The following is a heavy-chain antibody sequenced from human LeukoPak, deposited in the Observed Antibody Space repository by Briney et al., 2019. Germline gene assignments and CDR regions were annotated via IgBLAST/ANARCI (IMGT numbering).Heavy chain of an antibody. CDR2: ISGSGGST. Sequence: GGSLRLSCAASGFTFSSYAMSWVRQAPGKGLEWVSAISGSGGSTYYADSVKGRFTISRDNSKNTLYLRMNSLRAEDTAVYYCAKVPVDIVATIRFDYWGQGTLVTVSS. J-gene: IGHJ4*02. D-gene: IGHD5-12*01. V-gene: IGHV3-23*01. CDR1: GFTFSSYA. CDR3: AKVPVDIVATIRFDY.